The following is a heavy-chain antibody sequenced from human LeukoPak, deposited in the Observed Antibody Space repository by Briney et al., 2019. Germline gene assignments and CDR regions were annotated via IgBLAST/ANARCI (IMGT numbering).Heavy chain of an antibody. CDR2: IYSGGST. CDR1: GFTVSSNY. J-gene: IGHJ4*02. CDR3: ARDRYNWNGGAFDY. Sequence: GGSLRLSCAASGFTVSSNYMSWVRQAPGTGLEWVSVIYSGGSTYYADSVKGRFTISRDNSKNTLYLQMNSLRAEDTAVYYCARDRYNWNGGAFDYWGQGTLVTVSS. D-gene: IGHD1-20*01. V-gene: IGHV3-66*01.